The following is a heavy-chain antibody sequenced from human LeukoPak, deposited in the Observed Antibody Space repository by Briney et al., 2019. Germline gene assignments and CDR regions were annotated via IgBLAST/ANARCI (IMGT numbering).Heavy chain of an antibody. CDR2: ISWNSGSI. J-gene: IGHJ3*02. Sequence: GGSLRLSCAASGFTFDDYAMHWFRQAPGKGLEWVSGISWNSGSIGYADSVKGRFTISRDNAKNSLYLQMNSLRAEDTAVYYCATHCSSTSCQGAFDIWGQGTMVTVSS. V-gene: IGHV3-9*01. CDR3: ATHCSSTSCQGAFDI. CDR1: GFTFDDYA. D-gene: IGHD2-2*01.